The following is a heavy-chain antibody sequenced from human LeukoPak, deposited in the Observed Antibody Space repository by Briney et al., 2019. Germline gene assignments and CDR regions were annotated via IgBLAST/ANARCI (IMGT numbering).Heavy chain of an antibody. CDR1: GGSISSSSYY. CDR2: IYYSGST. V-gene: IGHV4-39*01. CDR3: ARHVLWWGIATYFDY. J-gene: IGHJ4*02. D-gene: IGHD6-13*01. Sequence: SETLSLTCTVSGGSISSSSYYWGWIRQPPGKGLEWIGSIYYSGSTYYNPSLKSRVTISVDTSKNQFSLKLSSVTAADTAVYYCARHVLWWGIATYFDYWGQGTLVTVSS.